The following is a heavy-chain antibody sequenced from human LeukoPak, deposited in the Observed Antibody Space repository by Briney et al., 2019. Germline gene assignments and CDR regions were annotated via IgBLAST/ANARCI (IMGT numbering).Heavy chain of an antibody. CDR1: GFKFSDYS. D-gene: IGHD6-19*01. CDR2: IRSSSRGTI. Sequence: GGSLRLSCAASGFKFSDYSINWVRQAPGKGLEWISYIRSSSRGTIYYADSVKGRFTISRDNAKNSLYLQMNSLRAEDTAFYYCAKGSSGWSTDAFDIWGQGTMVTVSS. CDR3: AKGSSGWSTDAFDI. V-gene: IGHV3-48*04. J-gene: IGHJ3*02.